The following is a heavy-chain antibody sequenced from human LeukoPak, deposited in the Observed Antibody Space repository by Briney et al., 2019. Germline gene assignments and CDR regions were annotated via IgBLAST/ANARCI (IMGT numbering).Heavy chain of an antibody. Sequence: GGSPRLSCAASGFTFDDYAMHWVRQAPGKGLEWVSGISWNSGSIGYADSVKGRFTISRDNAKNSLYLQMNSLRAEDTALYYCARRERFDYYMDVWGRGATVTVSS. V-gene: IGHV3-9*01. CDR2: ISWNSGSI. CDR1: GFTFDDYA. CDR3: ARRERFDYYMDV. J-gene: IGHJ6*03. D-gene: IGHD3-16*01.